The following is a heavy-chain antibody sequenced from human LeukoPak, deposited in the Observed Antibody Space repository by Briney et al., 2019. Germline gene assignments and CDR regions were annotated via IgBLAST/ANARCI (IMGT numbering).Heavy chain of an antibody. V-gene: IGHV5-51*01. D-gene: IGHD3-22*01. CDR2: IYPRDSDT. J-gene: IGHJ3*02. Sequence: GESLKISCRGSGYSFTSYWIAWVRQMPGKGLEWMGIIYPRDSDTRYSPSFQGQVTISADKSISTAYLQWSSLKASDTAMYYCARHNSFNDSSGLDAFDIWGQGTMVTVSS. CDR1: GYSFTSYW. CDR3: ARHNSFNDSSGLDAFDI.